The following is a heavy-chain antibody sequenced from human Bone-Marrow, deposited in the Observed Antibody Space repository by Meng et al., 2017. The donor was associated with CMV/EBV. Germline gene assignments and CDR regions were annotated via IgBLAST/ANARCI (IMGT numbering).Heavy chain of an antibody. J-gene: IGHJ4*02. CDR3: ARGGGEYSSSWLVAGTLAIDY. D-gene: IGHD6-13*01. CDR1: GGTFSSYA. V-gene: IGHV1-69*10. CDR2: IIPILGIA. Sequence: SVKVSCKASGGTFSSYATSWVRQAPGQGLEWMGGIIPILGIANYAQKCQGRVTITADKSTSTAYMELSSLRSEDTAVYYCARGGGEYSSSWLVAGTLAIDYWGQGTLVTVPS.